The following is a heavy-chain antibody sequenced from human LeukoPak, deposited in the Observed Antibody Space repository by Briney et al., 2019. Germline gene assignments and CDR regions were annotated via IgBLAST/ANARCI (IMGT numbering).Heavy chain of an antibody. CDR2: IYSRGST. D-gene: IGHD3-22*01. CDR3: ARDYYGP. Sequence: GGPLRLSCAASGFTVSNNYMRWVRQAPGKGLEWVSSIYSRGSTSYVDSVKGRFTISRDNSKNTLFLQMNSLRVEDTAVYYCARDYYGPWGQGTLVTVSS. J-gene: IGHJ5*02. V-gene: IGHV3-66*03. CDR1: GFTVSNNY.